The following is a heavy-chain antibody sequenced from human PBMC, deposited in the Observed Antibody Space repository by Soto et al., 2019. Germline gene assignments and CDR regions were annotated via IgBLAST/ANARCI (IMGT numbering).Heavy chain of an antibody. CDR1: GFPFSAFG. J-gene: IGHJ4*02. CDR2: IWFDGSNP. V-gene: IGHV3-33*01. CDR3: ARDYLAEQWQVS. Sequence: QVQLVESGGGVVQPGTSLRLSCAGSGFPFSAFGMHWVRQAPGKGLEWIAVIWFDGSNPSYADSVKGRFTISRDNSKNTLYLQMNSLRGEDTAVYFCARDYLAEQWQVSWGQGTLVTVSS. D-gene: IGHD6-19*01.